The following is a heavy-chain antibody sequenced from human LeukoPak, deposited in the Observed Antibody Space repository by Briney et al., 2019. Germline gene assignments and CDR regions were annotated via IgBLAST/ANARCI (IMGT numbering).Heavy chain of an antibody. CDR1: GGTFSSYA. D-gene: IGHD6-6*01. J-gene: IGHJ4*02. Sequence: SVNVSCKASGGTFSSYAISWVRQAPGQGLEWMGGIIPIFGTANYAQKFQGRVTITADESTSTAYMELSSLRSEDTAVYYCARRLYSSSHFDYWGQGTLVTVSS. CDR3: ARRLYSSSHFDY. CDR2: IIPIFGTA. V-gene: IGHV1-69*13.